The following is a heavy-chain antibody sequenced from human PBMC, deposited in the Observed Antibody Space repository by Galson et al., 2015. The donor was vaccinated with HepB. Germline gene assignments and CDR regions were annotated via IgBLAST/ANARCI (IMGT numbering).Heavy chain of an antibody. CDR3: ARASDYGDPRFDY. V-gene: IGHV1-69*13. J-gene: IGHJ4*02. Sequence: SVKVSCKASGGTLSSYAISWVRQAPGQGLEWMGGIIPIFGTANYAQKFQGRVTITADESTSTAYMELSSLRSEDTAVYYCARASDYGDPRFDYWGQGTLVTVSS. CDR1: GGTLSSYA. CDR2: IIPIFGTA. D-gene: IGHD4-17*01.